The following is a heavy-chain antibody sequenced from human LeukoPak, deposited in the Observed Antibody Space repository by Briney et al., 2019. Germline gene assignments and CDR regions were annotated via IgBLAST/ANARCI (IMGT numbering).Heavy chain of an antibody. CDR1: GYTFTSYG. CDR3: ARTGALAKYCSGGSCYSHYYYCMDV. CDR2: ISAYNGNT. Sequence: ASVKVSCKASGYTFTSYGISWVRQAPRQGLEWMGWISAYNGNTNYAQKLQGRVTMTTDTSTSTAYMELRSLRSDDTAVYYCARTGALAKYCSGGSCYSHYYYCMDVWGKGTTVTVSS. J-gene: IGHJ6*03. D-gene: IGHD2-15*01. V-gene: IGHV1-18*01.